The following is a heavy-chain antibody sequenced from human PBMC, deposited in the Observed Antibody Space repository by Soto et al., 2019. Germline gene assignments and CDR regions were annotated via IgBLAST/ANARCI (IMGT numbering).Heavy chain of an antibody. CDR2: IFYSGNT. V-gene: IGHV4-39*01. CDR1: GDSITNNNYY. D-gene: IGHD2-15*01. CDR3: AGVGSCSGGSCSSIYFDP. J-gene: IGHJ5*02. Sequence: QLQLQESGPGLMKASETLSLTCTVSGDSITNNNYYWGWIRRPPGKGLEWIANIFYSGNTYYNPSLRSRVAISVDTSKNQFSLKLSSVTAADTAVYYCAGVGSCSGGSCSSIYFDPRGQGTLVTVSS.